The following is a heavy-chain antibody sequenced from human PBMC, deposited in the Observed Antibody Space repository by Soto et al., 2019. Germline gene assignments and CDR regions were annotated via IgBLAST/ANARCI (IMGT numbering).Heavy chain of an antibody. J-gene: IGHJ4*02. CDR1: GGIFSTYA. D-gene: IGHD3-10*01. Sequence: QVPLVQSGAEVKKPGSSVKVSCKASGGIFSTYAISWLRQAPGQGLEWMGGIIPIFGTPNYAQRFQGRVTITADESTSTGYMELSRVRSEDTAVYYCARDRDDYGSGNYYNRIDFWGQGTLVTVSS. V-gene: IGHV1-69*01. CDR3: ARDRDDYGSGNYYNRIDF. CDR2: IIPIFGTP.